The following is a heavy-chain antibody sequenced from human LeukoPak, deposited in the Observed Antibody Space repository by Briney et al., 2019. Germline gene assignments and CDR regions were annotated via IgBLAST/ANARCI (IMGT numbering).Heavy chain of an antibody. J-gene: IGHJ6*03. CDR1: GYTFTSYY. Sequence: GASVKVSCKASGYTFTSYYMHWVRQAPGRGLEWMGIINPSGGNTSYAQKFQGRVTMTRDTSTSTVYMELSSLRSEDTAVYYCARVLVPAGALWYYYYYMDVWGKGTTVTISS. CDR3: ARVLVPAGALWYYYYYMDV. CDR2: INPSGGNT. V-gene: IGHV1-46*01. D-gene: IGHD2-2*01.